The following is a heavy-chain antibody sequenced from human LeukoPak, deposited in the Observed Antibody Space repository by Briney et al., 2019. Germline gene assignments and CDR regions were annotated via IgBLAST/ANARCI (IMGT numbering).Heavy chain of an antibody. V-gene: IGHV1-46*01. CDR3: ARVGLEENIAAAADY. CDR1: GYTFTSYY. J-gene: IGHJ4*02. CDR2: INPSGGST. Sequence: GASVNGSYKASGYTFTSYYMHWVRQAPGQGLEWMGIINPSGGSTSYAQKFQGRVTMTRDTSTSTVYMELSSLRSEDTAVYYCARVGLEENIAAAADYWGQGTLVTVSS. D-gene: IGHD6-13*01.